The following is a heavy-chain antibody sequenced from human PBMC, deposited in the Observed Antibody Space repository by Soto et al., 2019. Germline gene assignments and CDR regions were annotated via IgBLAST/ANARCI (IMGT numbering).Heavy chain of an antibody. V-gene: IGHV3-30*18. CDR3: AKAQKYQMEGYFDY. D-gene: IGHD2-2*01. CDR1: GFTLSSYG. Sequence: GGSLRLSCAASGFTLSSYGMHWVRQAPGKGLEWVAIISFDGSNKYYADSVKGRFTISRDNSKNTLYLQMNSLRAEDTAVYYCAKAQKYQMEGYFDYWGPGTLVTVSS. J-gene: IGHJ4*02. CDR2: ISFDGSNK.